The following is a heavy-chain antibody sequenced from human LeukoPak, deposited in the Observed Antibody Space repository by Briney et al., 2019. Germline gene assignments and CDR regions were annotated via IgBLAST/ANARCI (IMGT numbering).Heavy chain of an antibody. Sequence: GRSLRLSCAASGFTFSSYGMHWVRQAPGKGLEWVAVISYDGSNKYYADSVKGRFTISRDNSKNTLYLQMNSLRAEDTAVYYCAKDRSSSGWYQCFDYWGQGTLVTVSS. J-gene: IGHJ4*02. V-gene: IGHV3-30*18. CDR2: ISYDGSNK. CDR1: GFTFSSYG. CDR3: AKDRSSSGWYQCFDY. D-gene: IGHD6-19*01.